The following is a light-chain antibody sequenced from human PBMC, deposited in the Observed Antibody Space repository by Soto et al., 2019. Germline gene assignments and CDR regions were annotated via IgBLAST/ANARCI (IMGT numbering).Light chain of an antibody. CDR1: QSVSSN. CDR2: GAS. CDR3: QQYNNWPRT. V-gene: IGKV3-15*01. J-gene: IGKJ1*01. Sequence: RVRPQSPATLSVAPLGRATLSCRASQSVSSNLAWYQQKPGQAPRLLIYGASPRATGIPARFSGSGSGTEFTLTISSLQSEDFAVYYCQQYNNWPRTFGQGTKVDIK.